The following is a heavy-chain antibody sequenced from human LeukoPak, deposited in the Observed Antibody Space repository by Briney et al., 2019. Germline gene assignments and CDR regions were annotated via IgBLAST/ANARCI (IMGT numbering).Heavy chain of an antibody. V-gene: IGHV1-2*02. CDR3: ASISEVWSGYYTVHHDY. CDR2: INPNSGDT. Sequence: ASVKVSCKTSGYTFTDYYMHWVRQAPGQGLEWMGRINPNSGDTNYAQGFLGRVTMTRDTSISTAYMELSSLTSDDTAVYYCASISEVWSGYYTVHHDYWGQGTLVTVSS. CDR1: GYTFTDYY. D-gene: IGHD3-3*01. J-gene: IGHJ4*02.